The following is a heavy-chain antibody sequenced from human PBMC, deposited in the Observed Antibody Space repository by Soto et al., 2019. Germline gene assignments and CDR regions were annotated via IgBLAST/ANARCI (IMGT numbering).Heavy chain of an antibody. CDR1: GGTFSSYT. J-gene: IGHJ4*02. Sequence: ASLTASCKASGGTFSSYTISWVRQAPGQGLEWMGRIIPILGIANYAQKFQGRVTITADKSTSTAYMELSSLRSEDTAIYYCARDTFEYWGQGTLVTVSS. CDR2: IIPILGIA. V-gene: IGHV1-69*04. CDR3: ARDTFEY.